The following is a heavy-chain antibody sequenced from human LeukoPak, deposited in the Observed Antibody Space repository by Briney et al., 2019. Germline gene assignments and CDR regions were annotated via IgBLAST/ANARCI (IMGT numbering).Heavy chain of an antibody. J-gene: IGHJ6*03. Sequence: GGPLRPSCPASGFTFSSYSMNWVRQAPGKGREWVSSISISSSYIYYADSVKGRFTISRDNAKNSLYLQMNSLRAEDTAVYYCAKEALGYCSSTSCHHYYYYMDVWGKGTTVTVSS. CDR2: ISISSSYI. V-gene: IGHV3-21*01. CDR1: GFTFSSYS. CDR3: AKEALGYCSSTSCHHYYYYMDV. D-gene: IGHD2-2*01.